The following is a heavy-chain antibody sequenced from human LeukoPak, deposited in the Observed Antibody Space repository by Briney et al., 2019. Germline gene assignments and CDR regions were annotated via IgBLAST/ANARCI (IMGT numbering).Heavy chain of an antibody. CDR3: ARDLARYSSSWYHPSNQYGMDV. CDR1: GFTFGGYW. CDR2: IKNDGTDT. V-gene: IGHV3-74*03. D-gene: IGHD6-13*01. Sequence: HPGGSLRLSCAASGFTFGGYWMHWVRQAPGKGLVWVSRIKNDGTDTTYADSVKGRFTISRDNAKNTLYLQMNSLRVEDTAVYYCARDLARYSSSWYHPSNQYGMDVWGQGTTITVSS. J-gene: IGHJ6*02.